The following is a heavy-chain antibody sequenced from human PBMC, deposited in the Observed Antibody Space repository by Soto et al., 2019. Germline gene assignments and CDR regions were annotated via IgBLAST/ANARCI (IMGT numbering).Heavy chain of an antibody. Sequence: ASVKVSCKVSGYTLTELSMHWVRQAPGKGLEWMGGFDPEDGETIYAQKFQGRVTMTEDTSTDTAYMELSSLRSEDTAVYYCATGYHDFWSRYYHNWFDPWGQGTLVTVPS. V-gene: IGHV1-24*01. CDR2: FDPEDGET. CDR1: GYTLTELS. D-gene: IGHD3-3*01. CDR3: ATGYHDFWSRYYHNWFDP. J-gene: IGHJ5*02.